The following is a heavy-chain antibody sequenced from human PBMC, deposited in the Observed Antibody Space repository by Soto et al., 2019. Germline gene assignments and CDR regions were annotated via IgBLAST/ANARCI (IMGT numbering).Heavy chain of an antibody. D-gene: IGHD2-8*02. CDR1: GFTFDDYG. Sequence: EVQLVESGGGVVRPEGSLRLSCAASGFTFDDYGMSWVRQAPGKGLEWVSGINWNGRSTGYAGSVKGRFTISRDNAKNSLYLQMNSLRAEDTALYYCARARARGAWSPFDYWGQGTLVTVSS. J-gene: IGHJ4*02. V-gene: IGHV3-20*04. CDR3: ARARARGAWSPFDY. CDR2: INWNGRST.